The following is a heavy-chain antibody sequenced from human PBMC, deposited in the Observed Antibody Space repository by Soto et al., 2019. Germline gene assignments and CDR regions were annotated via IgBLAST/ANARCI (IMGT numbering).Heavy chain of an antibody. D-gene: IGHD3-10*01. CDR3: ARVLRGVVNWFDP. V-gene: IGHV1-18*01. CDR1: GDTFTYFG. Sequence: ASVKVSCKTSGDTFTYFGLSWVRQSPGQGLEWMGWIATYNSNKNYAQKFQGRLTLTTDTSTSTGYMELKSLEYDDTAVYYCARVLRGVVNWFDPWGQGTLVTVSS. J-gene: IGHJ5*02. CDR2: IATYNSNK.